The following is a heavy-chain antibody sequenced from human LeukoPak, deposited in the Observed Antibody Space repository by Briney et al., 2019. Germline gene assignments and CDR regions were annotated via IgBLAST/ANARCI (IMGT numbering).Heavy chain of an antibody. CDR1: GFTFSSYS. D-gene: IGHD6-19*01. CDR2: ISSSSSYI. CDR3: ARDLGGIAVAGPYFDY. J-gene: IGHJ4*02. Sequence: PGGSLRLSCAASGFTFSSYSMNWVRQAPGKGLEWVSSISSSSSYIYYADSVKGRFTISRDNAKNSLYLQMNSLRAEDTAVYYCARDLGGIAVAGPYFDYWGQGTLVTVSS. V-gene: IGHV3-21*01.